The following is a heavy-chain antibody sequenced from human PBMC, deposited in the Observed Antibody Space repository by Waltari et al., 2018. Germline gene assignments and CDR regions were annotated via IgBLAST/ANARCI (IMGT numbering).Heavy chain of an antibody. CDR2: ISGSGCIQ. Sequence: EVQLVESGGGLVQHGGSLRLSCAASGFTFSSYAMIWVRQAPGKGLEWVSAISGSGCIQYYADSVKGRFTISGDNSNNTRYLAMNSLRAEDTAVYYCAKDLWFGELIYYYYGMDVWGQGTTVTVSS. V-gene: IGHV3-23*04. J-gene: IGHJ6*02. CDR3: AKDLWFGELIYYYYGMDV. CDR1: GFTFSSYA. D-gene: IGHD3-10*01.